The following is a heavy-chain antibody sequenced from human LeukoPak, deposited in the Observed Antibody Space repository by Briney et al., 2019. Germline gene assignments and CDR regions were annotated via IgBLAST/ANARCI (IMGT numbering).Heavy chain of an antibody. CDR2: IYSGGST. J-gene: IGHJ4*02. CDR1: GFTVSSNY. CDR3: ARAEQRIAVPSGYFDY. Sequence: GGSLRLSCAASGFTVSSNYMSWVRQAPGKGLEWVSVIYSGGSTYYADSVKGRFTISRDNSKNTLYLQMNSLRAEDTAVYYCARAEQRIAVPSGYFDYWGQGTLVTVSS. V-gene: IGHV3-66*01. D-gene: IGHD6-19*01.